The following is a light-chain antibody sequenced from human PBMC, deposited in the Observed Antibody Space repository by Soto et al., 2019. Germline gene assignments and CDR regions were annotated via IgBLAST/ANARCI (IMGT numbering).Light chain of an antibody. J-gene: IGKJ4*01. V-gene: IGKV3-15*01. Sequence: EIGMTQSPATLSVSPGEGATLSCKASQNVYNNLAWYQQRPGQPPSLLIYDASTRTTGISARFSGSGYGTEFTLTISSLQSEDFAVYFCQQCRNWPLTFGGGTKVEIK. CDR2: DAS. CDR1: QNVYNN. CDR3: QQCRNWPLT.